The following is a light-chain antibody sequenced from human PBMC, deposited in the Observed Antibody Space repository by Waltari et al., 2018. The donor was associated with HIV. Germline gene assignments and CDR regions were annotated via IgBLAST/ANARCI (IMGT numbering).Light chain of an antibody. V-gene: IGLV2-8*01. J-gene: IGLJ1*01. CDR3: SSYAGSNNLRV. Sequence: QSALTQPPSASGSPGQSVTISCTGTSSDVGGYNYVSWYQQHPGKAPKLMIYEFTKRPAGVPDLFSCSKSGNTASLTVSGLQAEDEADYYCSSYAGSNNLRVFGTGTKVTVL. CDR2: EFT. CDR1: SSDVGGYNY.